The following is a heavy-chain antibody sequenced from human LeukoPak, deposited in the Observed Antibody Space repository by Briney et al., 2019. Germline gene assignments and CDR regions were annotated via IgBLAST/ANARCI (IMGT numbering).Heavy chain of an antibody. D-gene: IGHD4-17*01. V-gene: IGHV1-2*02. CDR2: INPNSGGT. CDR1: GYTFTGYY. J-gene: IGHJ4*02. Sequence: ASVKVSCKASGYTFTGYYMHWVRQAPGQVLEWMGWINPNSGGTNYAQKFQGRVTMTRDTSISTAYMELSRLRSDDTAVYYCARAVXTVTKGFGYWGQGTLVTVSS. CDR3: ARAVXTVTKGFGY.